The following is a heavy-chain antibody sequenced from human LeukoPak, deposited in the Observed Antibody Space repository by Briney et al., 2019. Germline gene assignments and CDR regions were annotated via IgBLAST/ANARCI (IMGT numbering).Heavy chain of an antibody. V-gene: IGHV1-2*02. Sequence: ASVKVSCKASGYTFTGYYMHWVRQAPGQGLEWMGWINPNSGGTNYAQKFQGRVTMTRDTSISTAYMELSRLRSDDTAVYYCAGGSLRSLPHYYYMDVWGKGTTVTVSS. J-gene: IGHJ6*03. D-gene: IGHD5/OR15-5a*01. CDR1: GYTFTGYY. CDR2: INPNSGGT. CDR3: AGGSLRSLPHYYYMDV.